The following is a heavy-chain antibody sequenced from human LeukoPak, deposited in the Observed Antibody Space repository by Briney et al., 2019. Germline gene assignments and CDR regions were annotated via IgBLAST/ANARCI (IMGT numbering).Heavy chain of an antibody. Sequence: SETLSLTCAVSGGSISSSTWWTWVRLPPGKGLEWIGEVFHSGSTNLNPSLKSRLTLSVDESKPAFSLKLTSVTAADTAVYYCASGGLVSRYLDHWGQGTLVTVSS. V-gene: IGHV4-4*02. CDR1: GGSISSSTW. CDR3: ASGGLVSRYLDH. CDR2: VFHSGST. J-gene: IGHJ4*02. D-gene: IGHD3-9*01.